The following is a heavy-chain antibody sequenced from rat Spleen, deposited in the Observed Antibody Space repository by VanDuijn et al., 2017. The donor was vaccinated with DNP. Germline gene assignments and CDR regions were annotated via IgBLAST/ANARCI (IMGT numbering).Heavy chain of an antibody. V-gene: IGHV5S10*01. Sequence: EVQLVESGGGLVQPGRSLKLSCAASGFTFSDYNMAWVRQAPKKGLEWVATIIYDDSRTYYRDSVKGRFTISRDNAKSTLDLQVDSLRAEDTANYYCATQFASGSFDYWGQGVMVTVSS. CDR3: ATQFASGSFDY. D-gene: IGHD4-3*01. CDR2: IIYDDSRT. J-gene: IGHJ2*01. CDR1: GFTFSDYN.